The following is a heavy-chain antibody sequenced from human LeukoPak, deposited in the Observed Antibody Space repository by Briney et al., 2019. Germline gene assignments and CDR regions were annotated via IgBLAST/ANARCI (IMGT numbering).Heavy chain of an antibody. V-gene: IGHV3-23*01. D-gene: IGHD3-22*01. CDR2: ISGSGGST. CDR1: GFTFSSYA. J-gene: IGHJ4*02. CDR3: AKSSGYYQYYFDY. Sequence: GGSLRLSCAASGFTFSSYAMSWVRQAPGKGLEWVSAISGSGGSTYYADSVKGRFTISRDNSKNTLCLQMNSLRAEDTAVYYCAKSSGYYQYYFDYWGQGTLVTVSS.